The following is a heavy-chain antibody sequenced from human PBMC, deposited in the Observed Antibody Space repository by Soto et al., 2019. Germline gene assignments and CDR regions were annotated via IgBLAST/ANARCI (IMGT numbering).Heavy chain of an antibody. V-gene: IGHV4-59*01. CDR2: IYYSGST. J-gene: IGHJ4*02. Sequence: QVQLQESGPGLVKPSETLSLTCTVSGGSISSYYWSWIRQPPGKGLEWIGYIYYSGSTNYNPSLKSRVTISVFTSKTQFSLKLSSVTAADTAVYYCARRYGENFDYWGQGTLVSVSS. CDR1: GGSISSYY. CDR3: ARRYGENFDY. D-gene: IGHD1-26*01.